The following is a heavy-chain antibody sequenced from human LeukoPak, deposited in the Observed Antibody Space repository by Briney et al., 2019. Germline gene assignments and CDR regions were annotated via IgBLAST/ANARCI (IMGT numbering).Heavy chain of an antibody. J-gene: IGHJ6*02. V-gene: IGHV3-20*01. CDR3: ARGLADCSSSSCLPYGVDV. CDR1: GFTFDDYA. CDR2: INWSGTSA. D-gene: IGHD2-2*01. Sequence: GGSLRLSCAASGFTFDDYAMICVRQRPGRGLEWVSSINWSGTSADYADSVKARFTISRDNAKNSLYLQMNSLRGEDTAFYHCARGLADCSSSSCLPYGVDVWGQGTTVTVSS.